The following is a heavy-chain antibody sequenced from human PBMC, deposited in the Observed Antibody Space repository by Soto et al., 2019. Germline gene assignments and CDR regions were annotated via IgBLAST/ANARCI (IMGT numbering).Heavy chain of an antibody. Sequence: QITLKESGPTLVKPTQTLTLTCTFSGFSLSTSGVGVGWIRQPPGKALECLALIYWNDDKRYSPSLKSRLTITKDTSQNQVVLTMTNMDPVDTAKYYCAHQGIGSSWFRAEYFQHWGQGTLVTVSS. V-gene: IGHV2-5*01. CDR1: GFSLSTSGVG. D-gene: IGHD6-13*01. CDR3: AHQGIGSSWFRAEYFQH. J-gene: IGHJ1*01. CDR2: IYWNDDK.